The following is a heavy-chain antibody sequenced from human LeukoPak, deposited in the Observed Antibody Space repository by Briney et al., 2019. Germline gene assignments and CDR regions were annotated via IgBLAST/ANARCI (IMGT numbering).Heavy chain of an antibody. D-gene: IGHD4-17*01. Sequence: PSETLSLTCTVSGGSISSSSYYWGWIRQPPGKGLEWIVSIYYSGSTYYNPSLKSRVTISVDTSKNQFSLKLSSVTAADTAIYYCTREYGFMTTVFHAFDIWGQGTMVTVSS. V-gene: IGHV4-39*07. J-gene: IGHJ3*02. CDR1: GGSISSSSYY. CDR3: TREYGFMTTVFHAFDI. CDR2: IYYSGST.